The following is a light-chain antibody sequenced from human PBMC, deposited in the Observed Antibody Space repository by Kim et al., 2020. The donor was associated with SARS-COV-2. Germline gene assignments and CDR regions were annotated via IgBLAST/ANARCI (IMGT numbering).Light chain of an antibody. CDR1: SLRSYY. CDR3: NSRDSSGNHLEV. Sequence: SSELTQDPAVSVALGQTVRITCQGDSLRSYYASWYQQKPGQAPVLVIYGKNNWPSGIPDRFSGSSSGNTASLTITGAQAEDEADYYCNSRDSSGNHLEVFGGGTQLTVL. V-gene: IGLV3-19*01. J-gene: IGLJ2*01. CDR2: GKN.